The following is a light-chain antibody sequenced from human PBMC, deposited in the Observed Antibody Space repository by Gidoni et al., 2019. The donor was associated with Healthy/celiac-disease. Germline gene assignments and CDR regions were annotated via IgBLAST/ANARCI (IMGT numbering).Light chain of an antibody. V-gene: IGLV3-19*01. CDR1: SLRSYY. CDR3: NSRDSSGNHLV. CDR2: GKN. Sequence: SSELTQDTAVSVALGQTVRITCQGDSLRSYYASWYQKKPGQAPVLVIYGKNNRPSGIPDRFSGSSSGNTASLTITGAQAEDEADYYCNSRDSSGNHLVFGGGTKLTVL. J-gene: IGLJ2*01.